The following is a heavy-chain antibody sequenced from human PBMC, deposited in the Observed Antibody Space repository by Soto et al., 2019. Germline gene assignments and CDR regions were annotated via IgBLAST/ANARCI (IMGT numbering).Heavy chain of an antibody. Sequence: QVHLVQSGAEVKKPGASVKVSCKGSGYGFTTYGITWVRQAPGQGLEWMAWISAHNGNTNYAQKLQDRVTVTRDTSTSTAYMELRSLRSDDTAVYSCARGRYGDYWGQGALVTVSS. D-gene: IGHD1-1*01. CDR2: ISAHNGNT. V-gene: IGHV1-18*01. CDR3: ARGRYGDY. J-gene: IGHJ4*02. CDR1: GYGFTTYG.